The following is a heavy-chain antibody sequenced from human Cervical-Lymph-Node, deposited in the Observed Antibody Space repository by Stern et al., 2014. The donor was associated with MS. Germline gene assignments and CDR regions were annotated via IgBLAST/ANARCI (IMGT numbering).Heavy chain of an antibody. Sequence: GQLVESGGDLVKPGGSLRLSCAASGFNFSAYYMNWIRQAPGKGLEWLSYISSNDSTIYYADSGKGRFIISRDNAKQSLYLQMNSLRAEDTAVYYCARGLPSFWGQGTLVTVSP. J-gene: IGHJ4*02. V-gene: IGHV3-11*01. D-gene: IGHD1-26*01. CDR3: ARGLPSF. CDR1: GFNFSAYY. CDR2: ISSNDSTI.